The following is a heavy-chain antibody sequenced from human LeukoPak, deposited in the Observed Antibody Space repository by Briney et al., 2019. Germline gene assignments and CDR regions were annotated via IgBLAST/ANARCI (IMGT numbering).Heavy chain of an antibody. CDR1: GFTFSRDW. V-gene: IGHV3-7*01. CDR2: TKQDGSEK. D-gene: IGHD1-26*01. Sequence: GGSLRLPCAASGFTFSRDWMSWVRQAPGKGLEWVANTKQDGSEKYYLESVKGRFTISRDNAKNSLYLHMNSLRGEDTAVYYCALSSGNYAIPFDYWGQGTLVTVSS. CDR3: ALSSGNYAIPFDY. J-gene: IGHJ4*02.